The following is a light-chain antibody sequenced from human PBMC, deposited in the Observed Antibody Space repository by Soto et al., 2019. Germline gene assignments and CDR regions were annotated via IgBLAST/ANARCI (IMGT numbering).Light chain of an antibody. V-gene: IGLV2-8*01. CDR2: EVS. CDR3: SSFAGPVWV. Sequence: QSALTQPPSASGSPGQSVTISCTGTSSDVGGYDYVSWYQQHPGKAPKLMIYEVSKRPSGVPDRFSGSKAGNTASLTVFGLQAEDEADYYCSSFAGPVWVFGGGTKVTVL. CDR1: SSDVGGYDY. J-gene: IGLJ3*02.